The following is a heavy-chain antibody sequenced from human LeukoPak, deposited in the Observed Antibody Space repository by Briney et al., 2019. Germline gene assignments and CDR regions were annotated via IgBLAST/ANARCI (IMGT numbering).Heavy chain of an antibody. V-gene: IGHV3-30*18. CDR3: AKRHISCGGHCPLDY. J-gene: IGHJ4*02. CDR1: GFTFSTYG. Sequence: PGGSLRLSCAASGFTFSTYGMHWVRQAPGNGLDWVAVISTDGSRKYCADSVKGRFTISRDNSENTLYLQMNSLSTEDTAVYYCAKRHISCGGHCPLDYWGQGILVTVSS. CDR2: ISTDGSRK. D-gene: IGHD2-21*02.